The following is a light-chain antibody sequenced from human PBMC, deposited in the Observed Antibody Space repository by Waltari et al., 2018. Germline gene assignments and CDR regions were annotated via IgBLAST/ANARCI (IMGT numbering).Light chain of an antibody. CDR2: DVS. V-gene: IGLV2-14*03. CDR1: SSDVGGYHY. J-gene: IGLJ1*01. CDR3: SSYTSSSTRG. Sequence: QSALTQPASVSGSPGQSITISCTGTSSDVGGYHYVSWYQQHPGKAPKLMIYDVSNRHSGVSNRFSGSKSGNTASLTISGLQAEDEADYYCSSYTSSSTRGFGTGTKVTVL.